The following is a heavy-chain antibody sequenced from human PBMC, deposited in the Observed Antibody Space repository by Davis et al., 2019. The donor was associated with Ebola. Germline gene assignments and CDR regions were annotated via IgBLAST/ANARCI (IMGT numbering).Heavy chain of an antibody. CDR3: ARDNIVVVPAAMYYYYYGMDV. J-gene: IGHJ6*02. CDR2: IKQDGSEK. CDR1: GFTFSNSA. Sequence: PGGSLRLSCAASGFTFSNSAMSWVRQAPGKGLEWVANIKQDGSEKYYVDSVKGRFTISRDNAKNSLYLQMNSLRAEDTAVYYCARDNIVVVPAAMYYYYYGMDVWGQGTTVTVSS. D-gene: IGHD2-2*01. V-gene: IGHV3-7*03.